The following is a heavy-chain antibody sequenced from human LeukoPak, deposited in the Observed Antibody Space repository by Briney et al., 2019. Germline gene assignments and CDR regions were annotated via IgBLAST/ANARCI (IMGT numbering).Heavy chain of an antibody. J-gene: IGHJ5*02. V-gene: IGHV1-69*13. Sequence: SVKVSCTASGGTFSSYAISWVRQAPGQGLEWMGGIIPIFGTANYAQKFQGRVTITADESTSTAYMELSSLRSEDSAVYYCARAPRGCSSTSCYTPTNWFDPWGQGTLVTVSS. CDR2: IIPIFGTA. CDR3: ARAPRGCSSTSCYTPTNWFDP. D-gene: IGHD2-2*02. CDR1: GGTFSSYA.